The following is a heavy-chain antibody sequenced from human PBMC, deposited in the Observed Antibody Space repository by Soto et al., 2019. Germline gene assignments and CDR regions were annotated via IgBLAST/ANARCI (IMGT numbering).Heavy chain of an antibody. CDR1: GFTFSSYS. D-gene: IGHD6-19*01. J-gene: IGHJ5*02. V-gene: IGHV3-48*01. Sequence: LRLSCAASGFTFSSYSMNWVRQAPGKGLEWVSYISSSSSTIYYADSVKGRFTISRDNAKNSLYLQMNSLRAEDTAVYYCARAADSSGLNWFDPWGQGTLVTVSS. CDR2: ISSSSSTI. CDR3: ARAADSSGLNWFDP.